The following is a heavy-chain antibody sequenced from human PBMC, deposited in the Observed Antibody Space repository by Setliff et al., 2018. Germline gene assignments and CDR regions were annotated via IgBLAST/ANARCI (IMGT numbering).Heavy chain of an antibody. J-gene: IGHJ4*02. CDR1: GGSFSGYS. CDR3: VRHLLGRWMAASSDYFDY. Sequence: LSPTCAVYGGSFSGYSGTWIRQPPGKGLEWIGDINHTGSTYYKSSLESRVTMSVDTSNNQFSLKLNSVTAAYTAVSYCVRHLLGRWMAASSDYFDYWSQVSLVTVSS. D-gene: IGHD3-10*01. CDR2: INHTGST. V-gene: IGHV4-34*01.